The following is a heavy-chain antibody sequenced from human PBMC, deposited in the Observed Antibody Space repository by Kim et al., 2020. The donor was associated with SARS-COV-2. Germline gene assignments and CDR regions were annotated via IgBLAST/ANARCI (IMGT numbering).Heavy chain of an antibody. V-gene: IGHV4-34*01. CDR3: ARDLSGLPRVRGVIGWFDP. Sequence: SETLSLTCAVYGGSFSGYYWSWIRQPPGKGLEWIGEINHSGSTNYNPSLKSRVTISVDTSKNQFSLKLSSVTAADTAVCYCARDLSGLPRVRGVIGWFDPWGQGTLVTVSS. CDR2: INHSGST. CDR1: GGSFSGYY. J-gene: IGHJ5*02. D-gene: IGHD3-10*01.